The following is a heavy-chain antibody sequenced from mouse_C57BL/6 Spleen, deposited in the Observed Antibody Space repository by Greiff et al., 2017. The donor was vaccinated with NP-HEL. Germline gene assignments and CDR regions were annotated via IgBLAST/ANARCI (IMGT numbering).Heavy chain of an antibody. J-gene: IGHJ4*01. D-gene: IGHD2-1*01. CDR3: ARKGNQYYYAMDY. CDR2: IWSGGST. CDR1: GFSLTSYG. Sequence: VKLMESGPGLVQPSQSLSITCTVSGFSLTSYGVHWVRQSPGKGLEWLGVIWSGGSTDYNAAFISRLGISKDNSKSQVFFKMNNLQADDTAIYYCARKGNQYYYAMDYWGQGTSVTVSS. V-gene: IGHV2-2*01.